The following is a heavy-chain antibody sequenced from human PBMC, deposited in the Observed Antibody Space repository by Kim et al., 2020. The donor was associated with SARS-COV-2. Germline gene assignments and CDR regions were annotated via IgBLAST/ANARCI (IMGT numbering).Heavy chain of an antibody. V-gene: IGHV1-8*01. CDR1: GYTFTSYD. CDR3: ARGPVWSGYYYYFGY. J-gene: IGHJ4*02. CDR2: MNPNSANT. D-gene: IGHD3-3*01. Sequence: ASVKVSCKASGYTFTSYDINWVRQATGQGLEWMGWMNPNSANTGYAQKFQGRVTMTSNTSISTAYMELSSLRSEDTAVYFCARGPVWSGYYYYFGYWAQGTLVTVSS.